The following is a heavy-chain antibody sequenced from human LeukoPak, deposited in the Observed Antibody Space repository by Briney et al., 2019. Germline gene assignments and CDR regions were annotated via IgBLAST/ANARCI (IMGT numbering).Heavy chain of an antibody. V-gene: IGHV4-38-2*02. CDR3: ARDSGEGYSSGWYFGY. CDR2: IHHSGST. CDR1: GYSISSGYY. D-gene: IGHD6-19*01. J-gene: IGHJ4*02. Sequence: SETLSLTCTVSGYSISSGYYWGWIRQPPGKGLEWIGSIHHSGSTNYNPSLKSRVTISVDTSKNQFSLKLSSVTAADTAVYYCARDSGEGYSSGWYFGYWGQGTLVTVSS.